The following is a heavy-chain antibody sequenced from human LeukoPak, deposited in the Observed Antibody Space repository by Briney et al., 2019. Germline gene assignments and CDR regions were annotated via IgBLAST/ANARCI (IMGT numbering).Heavy chain of an antibody. CDR3: ARGYDYVWGSYRYTSLDY. V-gene: IGHV6-1*01. CDR1: GDSVSSNSAA. CDR2: TYYRSKWYN. J-gene: IGHJ4*02. Sequence: SQTLSLTCAISGDSVSSNSAAWNWIRQSPSRGLEWLGRTYYRSKWYNDYAVSVKSRITINPDTSKNQFSLQLNSVTPEDTAVYYCARGYDYVWGSYRYTSLDYWGQGTLVTVSS. D-gene: IGHD3-16*02.